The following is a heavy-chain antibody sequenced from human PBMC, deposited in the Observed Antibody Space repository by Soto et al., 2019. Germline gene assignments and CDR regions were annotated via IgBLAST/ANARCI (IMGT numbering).Heavy chain of an antibody. Sequence: EVQVVESGGGLVQPGGSLRLSCAASGFTFSTYSMNWVRQAPGKGLEWVSYISSTGNTIYYPDSVKGRFPISRDTAKKSLYLQMNRLRAEGTGVYYCARSSYFASWGQGTRVTVSS. V-gene: IGHV3-48*01. CDR2: ISSTGNTI. J-gene: IGHJ4*02. CDR1: GFTFSTYS. CDR3: ARSSYFAS.